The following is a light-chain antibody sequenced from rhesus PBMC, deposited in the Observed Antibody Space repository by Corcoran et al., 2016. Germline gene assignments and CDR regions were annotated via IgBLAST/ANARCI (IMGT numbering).Light chain of an antibody. V-gene: IGKV1-25*01. Sequence: DIQMTQSPSSLSASVGDRVTITCRASQGISSYLACDQQKPGKAPNLLIYAASTLQSGVPSRFSVSGSGTDFTLTSSSLQPEDFATYYCPQHNSYPLTFGGGTKVELK. CDR2: AAS. CDR1: QGISSY. CDR3: PQHNSYPLT. J-gene: IGKJ4*01.